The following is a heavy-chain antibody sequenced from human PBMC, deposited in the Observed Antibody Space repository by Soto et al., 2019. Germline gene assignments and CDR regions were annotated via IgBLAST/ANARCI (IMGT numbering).Heavy chain of an antibody. Sequence: EVQVLESGGGLVQPGGSLRLSCVASGLTFSSYAMCWVRQAPGKGLEWVSRMSGNGDRTYYADSVKGRFTISRDNSKNTLYLQMNSLTAEDTAVDYFTNSPTIYGDHCFDHWGQGTLGTVSS. CDR2: MSGNGDRT. J-gene: IGHJ4*02. D-gene: IGHD4-17*01. V-gene: IGHV3-23*01. CDR1: GLTFSSYA. CDR3: TNSPTIYGDHCFDH.